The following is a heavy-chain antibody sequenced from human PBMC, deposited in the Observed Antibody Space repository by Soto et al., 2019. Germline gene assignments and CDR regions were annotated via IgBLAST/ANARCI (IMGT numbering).Heavy chain of an antibody. J-gene: IGHJ3*02. D-gene: IGHD1-1*01. V-gene: IGHV4-34*01. CDR1: GGFVSSGSYY. CDR3: ARVERGTATTVVDAFDI. Sequence: QVQLQQWGAGLLKPSETLSLTCAVYGGFVSSGSYYWSWIRQPPGKGLGWIGEMSHSGGTHFNPSLKSRVTISVDTSKNQFSLKMSSMAAADTALYYCARVERGTATTVVDAFDIWGPGTMVTVSS. CDR2: MSHSGGT.